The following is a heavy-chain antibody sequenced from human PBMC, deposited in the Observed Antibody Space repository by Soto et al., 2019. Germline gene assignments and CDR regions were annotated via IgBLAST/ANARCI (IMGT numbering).Heavy chain of an antibody. CDR3: ARVPLGMAANDAFDI. V-gene: IGHV3-53*01. CDR2: IYSGGST. CDR1: GFTVSSNY. Sequence: GRSLRLSCAASGFTVSSNYMSWVRQAPGKGLEWVSVIYSGGSTYYADSVKGRFTISRDNSKNTLYLQMNSLRAEDTAVYYCARVPLGMAANDAFDIWGQGKMVTVS. J-gene: IGHJ3*02. D-gene: IGHD6-19*01.